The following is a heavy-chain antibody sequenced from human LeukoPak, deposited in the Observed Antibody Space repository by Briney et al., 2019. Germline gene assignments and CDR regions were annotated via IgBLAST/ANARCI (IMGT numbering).Heavy chain of an antibody. CDR2: MNPNSGNT. V-gene: IGHV1-8*02. Sequence: ASVKVSCKASGYTFTSYYMHWVRQAPGQGLEWMGWMNPNSGNTGYAQKFQGRVTMTRNTSISTAYMELSSLRSEDTAVYYCARASGYSGPYYYYYGMDVWGRGTTVTVSS. J-gene: IGHJ6*02. CDR3: ARASGYSGPYYYYYGMDV. CDR1: GYTFTSYY. D-gene: IGHD3-22*01.